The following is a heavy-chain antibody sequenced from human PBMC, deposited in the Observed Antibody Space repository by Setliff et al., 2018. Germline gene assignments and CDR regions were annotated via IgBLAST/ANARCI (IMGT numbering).Heavy chain of an antibody. CDR3: ARGRIPRIFGVALNWFDP. CDR1: GGSFSGYY. CDR2: INHSGST. J-gene: IGHJ5*02. V-gene: IGHV4-34*01. Sequence: SETLSLTCAVYGGSFSGYYWSWIRQPPGKGLEWIGEINHSGSTNYNPSLKSRVTISVDTSKNQFSLKLSSVTAADTAVYYCARGRIPRIFGVALNWFDPWGQGTLVTVSS. D-gene: IGHD3-3*02.